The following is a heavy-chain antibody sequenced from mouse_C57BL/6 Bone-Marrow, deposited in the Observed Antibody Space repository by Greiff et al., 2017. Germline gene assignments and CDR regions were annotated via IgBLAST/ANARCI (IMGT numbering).Heavy chain of an antibody. CDR3: ATTVVFDY. CDR1: GYTFTSYW. D-gene: IGHD1-1*01. CDR2: IDPSDSFT. J-gene: IGHJ2*01. V-gene: IGHV1-50*01. Sequence: VQLQPPWAELVKPGASVKLSCKASGYTFTSYWMQWVKQRPGQGLELIGEIDPSDSFTNYNQKFKGKATLTVDTSSSTAYMQLSSLTSEDSAVYYCATTVVFDYWGQGTTLTVSS.